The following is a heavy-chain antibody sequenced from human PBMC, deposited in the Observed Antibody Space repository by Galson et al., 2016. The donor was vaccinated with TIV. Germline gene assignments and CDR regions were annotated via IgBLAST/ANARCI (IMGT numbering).Heavy chain of an antibody. J-gene: IGHJ6*02. CDR2: INPKNGAT. D-gene: IGHD2-2*03. Sequence: SVKVSCKASGYTFSHYYLHWVRLAPGQGLEWMGRINPKNGATDYALKFQGRVTMTRDTSISIAYMELSSLRSDDTVVYYCARERGLGYCDDSSCYGYYGMDVWGQGTTVTVSS. CDR1: GYTFSHYY. CDR3: ARERGLGYCDDSSCYGYYGMDV. V-gene: IGHV1-2*05.